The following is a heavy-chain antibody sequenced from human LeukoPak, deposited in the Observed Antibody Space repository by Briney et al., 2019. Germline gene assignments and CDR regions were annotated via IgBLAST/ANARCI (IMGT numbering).Heavy chain of an antibody. J-gene: IGHJ3*02. Sequence: GGSLRLSCAASGFTFSDYYMSWIRQAPGQGLEWVSYISSSGSTIYYADSVKGRFTISRGNAKNSLYLHMNSLRAEDTAVYYCARERNFMVRGVIRWTDAFDIWGQGTMVTVSS. V-gene: IGHV3-11*01. CDR1: GFTFSDYY. CDR2: ISSSGSTI. CDR3: ARERNFMVRGVIRWTDAFDI. D-gene: IGHD3-10*01.